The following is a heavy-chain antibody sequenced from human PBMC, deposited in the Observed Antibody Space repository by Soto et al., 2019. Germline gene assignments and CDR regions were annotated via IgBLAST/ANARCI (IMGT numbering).Heavy chain of an antibody. CDR3: ARVGTGSSTPLDI. V-gene: IGHV3-21*01. CDR1: GFMFTRST. J-gene: IGHJ3*02. Sequence: PVGSLRLSCVASGFMFTRSTMNWVRQAPGKGLEWVSSITSASDYIFYADSVKGRFTISRDNAKNSLYLQMNSLRAEDTAVYYCARVGTGSSTPLDIWGQGTMVTV. CDR2: ITSASDYI. D-gene: IGHD3-9*01.